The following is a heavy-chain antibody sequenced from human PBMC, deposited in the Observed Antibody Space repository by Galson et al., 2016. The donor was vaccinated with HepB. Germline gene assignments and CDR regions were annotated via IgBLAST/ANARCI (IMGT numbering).Heavy chain of an antibody. J-gene: IGHJ4*02. CDR1: GGSISSNNW. D-gene: IGHD2-15*01. V-gene: IGHV4-4*02. CDR3: APLGYCSGDTRHRVY. CDR2: IYHTGTT. Sequence: SETLSLTCVVSGGSISSNNWWSWLRQPPGKGLEWIGEIYHTGTTNYNPSLESRVTISLDKSKNQFSLKLSSVTAADTAVYYCAPLGYCSGDTRHRVYWGQGTLVTVSS.